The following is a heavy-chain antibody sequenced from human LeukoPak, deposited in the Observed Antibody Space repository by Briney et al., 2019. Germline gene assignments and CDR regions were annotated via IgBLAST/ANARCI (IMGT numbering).Heavy chain of an antibody. CDR2: ISGSGGST. CDR3: AKVRGSSGWYSDY. D-gene: IGHD6-19*01. CDR1: GFTFSSYA. J-gene: IGHJ4*02. Sequence: GGSLRLSCAASGFTFSSYAMSWVRQAPGKGLEWVSAISGSGGSTYYADSVKGRFTISRDNSKNTLYLQMNSLRAEDTVVYYCAKVRGSSGWYSDYWGQGTLVTVSS. V-gene: IGHV3-23*01.